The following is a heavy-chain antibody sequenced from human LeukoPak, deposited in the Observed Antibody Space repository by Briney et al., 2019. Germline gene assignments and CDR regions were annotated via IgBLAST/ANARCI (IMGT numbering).Heavy chain of an antibody. Sequence: SETLSLTCTVSGYSISSGYYWGWIRQPPGKGLEWIGSIYHSGSTYYNPSLKSRVTISVDTSKNQFSLKLSSVTAADTAVYYCARDRRWSDPWGQGTLVTVSS. CDR2: IYHSGST. CDR3: ARDRRWSDP. V-gene: IGHV4-38-2*02. CDR1: GYSISSGYY. J-gene: IGHJ5*02.